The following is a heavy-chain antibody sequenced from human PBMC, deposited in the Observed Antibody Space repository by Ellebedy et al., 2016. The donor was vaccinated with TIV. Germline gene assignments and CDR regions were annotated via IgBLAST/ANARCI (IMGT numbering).Heavy chain of an antibody. CDR1: GDSISSNTAA. D-gene: IGHD6-19*01. CDR3: ARGGLHSGWSMDY. J-gene: IGHJ4*02. V-gene: IGHV6-1*01. CDR2: TYYRSKWGS. Sequence: SQTLSLTCXISGDSISSNTAAWNWIRQSPSRGLEWLGRTYYRSKWGSDYAVSVKSRMTINPDTSKNQFSLQLNSVTPEDTAVYYCARGGLHSGWSMDYWGQGTLVTVSS.